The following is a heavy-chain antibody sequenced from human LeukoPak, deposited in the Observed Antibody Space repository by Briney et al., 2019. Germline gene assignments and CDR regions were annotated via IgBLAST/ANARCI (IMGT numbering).Heavy chain of an antibody. Sequence: SETLSLTCAVYGGSFSGYYWSWMRQPPGKGLEWIGEINHSGSTNYNPSLKSRVTISVDTSKNQFSLKLSSVTAADTAVYYCPARRLQYWFDPWGQGTLVTVSS. D-gene: IGHD2-15*01. CDR2: INHSGST. J-gene: IGHJ5*02. CDR3: PARRLQYWFDP. CDR1: GGSFSGYY. V-gene: IGHV4-34*01.